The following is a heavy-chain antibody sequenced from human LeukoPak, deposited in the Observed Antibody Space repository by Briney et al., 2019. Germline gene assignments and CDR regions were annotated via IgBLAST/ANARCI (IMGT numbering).Heavy chain of an antibody. CDR1: GGSFSGYY. CDR2: INHSGGT. D-gene: IGHD2-2*01. J-gene: IGHJ5*02. CDR3: ARIRDIVVVPAAKRFDP. Sequence: PSETLSLTCAVYGGSFSGYYWSWIRQPPGKGLEWIGEINHSGGTNYNPSLKSRVTISVDTSKNQFSLKLSSVTAADTAVYYCARIRDIVVVPAAKRFDPWGQGTLVTVSS. V-gene: IGHV4-34*01.